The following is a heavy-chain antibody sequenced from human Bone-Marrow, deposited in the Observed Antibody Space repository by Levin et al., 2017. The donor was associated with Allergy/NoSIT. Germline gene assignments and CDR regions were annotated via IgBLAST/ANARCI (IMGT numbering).Heavy chain of an antibody. CDR3: AKGERNLCSGGSCSIRGLPFDY. D-gene: IGHD2-15*01. J-gene: IGHJ4*02. Sequence: GGSLRLSCAASGFTFSSYGMHWVRQAPGKGLEWVAVISYDGSNKYYADSVKGRFTISRDNSKNTLYLQMNSLRAEDTAVYYCAKGERNLCSGGSCSIRGLPFDYWGQGTLVTVSS. V-gene: IGHV3-30*18. CDR2: ISYDGSNK. CDR1: GFTFSSYG.